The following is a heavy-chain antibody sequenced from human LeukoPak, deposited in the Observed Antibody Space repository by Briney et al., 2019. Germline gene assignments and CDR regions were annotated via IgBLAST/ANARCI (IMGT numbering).Heavy chain of an antibody. CDR3: ITEYYGSAMY. CDR1: GFTFSTAW. Sequence: PGGSLRLSCAASGFTFSTAWMSWVRQAPGKGLEWVGRIESKNVGGTTEFTAPVKGRFTISRDDSKNTVYLQMNSLRTEDIAVYYCITEYYGSAMYWGQGALVTVSS. V-gene: IGHV3-15*04. D-gene: IGHD3-10*01. CDR2: IESKNVGGTT. J-gene: IGHJ4*02.